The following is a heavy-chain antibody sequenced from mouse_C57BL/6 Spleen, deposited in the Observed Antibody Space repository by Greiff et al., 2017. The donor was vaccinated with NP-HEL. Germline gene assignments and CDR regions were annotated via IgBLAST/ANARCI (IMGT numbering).Heavy chain of an antibody. Sequence: EVKLVESGGGLVQPKGSLKLSCAASGFSFNTYAMNWVRQAPGKGLEWVARIRSKSNNYATYYDDSVKDRFTISRDDSESMLYLQMNNLKTEDTAMYYCVRHKSHYYYGSSYWYFDVWGTGTTVTVSS. CDR1: GFSFNTYA. CDR3: VRHKSHYYYGSSYWYFDV. D-gene: IGHD1-1*01. CDR2: IRSKSNNYAT. V-gene: IGHV10-1*01. J-gene: IGHJ1*03.